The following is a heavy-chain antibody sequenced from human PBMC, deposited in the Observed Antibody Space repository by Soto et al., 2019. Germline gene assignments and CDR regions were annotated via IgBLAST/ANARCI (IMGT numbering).Heavy chain of an antibody. CDR3: ARASNASNWDY. Sequence: ASVKVSCKTSGFTFTNYGIRWVRQAPGQGLEWMGWISAYNGATNYAQKFQDRLTMTTDASTSTAYMELRSLRSDDTAVYFCARASNASNWDYWGQGTLGTGSS. CDR1: GFTFTNYG. V-gene: IGHV1-18*01. D-gene: IGHD6-13*01. CDR2: ISAYNGAT. J-gene: IGHJ4*02.